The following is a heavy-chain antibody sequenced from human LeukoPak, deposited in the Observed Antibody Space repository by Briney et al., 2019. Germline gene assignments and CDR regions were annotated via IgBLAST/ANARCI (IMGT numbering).Heavy chain of an antibody. CDR2: IYPGDSDT. CDR3: VRQGPPYYDFWSAGFDY. D-gene: IGHD3-3*01. J-gene: IGHJ4*02. Sequence: GESLKISCKGSGYSFTSYWIGWVRQMPGKGLEWMGIIYPGDSDTRYSPSFQGQVTISADKSISTAYLQWSSLKASDTAMYYCVRQGPPYYDFWSAGFDYWGQGTLVTVSS. V-gene: IGHV5-51*01. CDR1: GYSFTSYW.